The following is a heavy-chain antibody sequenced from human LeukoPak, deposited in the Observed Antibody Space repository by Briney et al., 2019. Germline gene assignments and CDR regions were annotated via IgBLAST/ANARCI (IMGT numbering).Heavy chain of an antibody. CDR2: IYYSGST. D-gene: IGHD2-2*01. Sequence: KPSETLSLTCTVSGGSISSSSYYWGWIRQPPGKGLEWIGSIYYSGSTYYNPSLKSRVTISVDTSKNQFSLKLSSVTAADTAVYYCARRPRDFRYCSSTSCYGWFDPWGQGTLVTVSS. J-gene: IGHJ5*02. CDR1: GGSISSSSYY. CDR3: ARRPRDFRYCSSTSCYGWFDP. V-gene: IGHV4-39*01.